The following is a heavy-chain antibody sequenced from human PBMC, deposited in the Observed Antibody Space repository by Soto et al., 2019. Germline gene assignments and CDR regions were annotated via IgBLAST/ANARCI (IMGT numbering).Heavy chain of an antibody. CDR3: ARDNRGYGSGSYYARFDY. V-gene: IGHV3-7*03. Sequence: GGSLRLSCAASGFTFSSYWMSWVRQAPGKGLEWVANIKQDGSEKYYVDSVKGRFTISRDNAKNSLYLQMNSLRAEDTAVYYCARDNRGYGSGSYYARFDYWGQGTLVTVSS. CDR1: GFTFSSYW. J-gene: IGHJ4*02. CDR2: IKQDGSEK. D-gene: IGHD3-10*01.